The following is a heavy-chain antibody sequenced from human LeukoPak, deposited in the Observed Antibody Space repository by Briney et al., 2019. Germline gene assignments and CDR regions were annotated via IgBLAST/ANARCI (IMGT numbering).Heavy chain of an antibody. CDR1: GFSFSNYA. CDR3: ASSTTVTTRFDY. V-gene: IGHV3-23*01. Sequence: PGGSLRLSCAASGFSFSNYAMNWVRQAPGEGLERVSTISGSGGTTYYADSVKGRFTISRDNSKNTLYLQMNSLRAEDTAVYYCASSTTVTTRFDYWGQGTLVTVSS. J-gene: IGHJ4*02. D-gene: IGHD4-17*01. CDR2: ISGSGGTT.